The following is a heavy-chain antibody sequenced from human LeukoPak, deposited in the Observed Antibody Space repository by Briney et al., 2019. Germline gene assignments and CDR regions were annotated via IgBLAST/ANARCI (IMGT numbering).Heavy chain of an antibody. V-gene: IGHV3-43D*03. J-gene: IGHJ6*02. CDR3: AKSGGIRRHYYYYGMDV. CDR2: ISWDGGST. D-gene: IGHD3-3*02. Sequence: GGSLRLSCAASGFTFDDYAMHWVRQAPGKGLEWVSLISWDGGSTYYADSVKGRFTISRDNSKNSLYLQMNSLRAEDTALYYCAKSGGIRRHYYYYGMDVWGQGTTVTVSS. CDR1: GFTFDDYA.